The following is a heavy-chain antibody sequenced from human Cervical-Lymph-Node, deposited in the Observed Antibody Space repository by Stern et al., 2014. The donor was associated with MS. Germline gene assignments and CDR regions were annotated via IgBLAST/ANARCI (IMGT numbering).Heavy chain of an antibody. CDR2: VYFSGST. J-gene: IGHJ4*02. V-gene: IGHV4-61*02. Sequence: QVQLQESGPGLVKPSQTLSLTCTVSGDSISSGSYYWSWIRQPAGKGLEWIGRVYFSGSTRYNPSLKSRVTISIDTSKNHFSLNLSSVTAADTAVYYCARALSRSWYDGVFDQWGQGTLVTVSS. CDR1: GDSISSGSYY. D-gene: IGHD6-13*01. CDR3: ARALSRSWYDGVFDQ.